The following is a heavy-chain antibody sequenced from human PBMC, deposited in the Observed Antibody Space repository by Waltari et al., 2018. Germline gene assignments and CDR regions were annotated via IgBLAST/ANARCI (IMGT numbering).Heavy chain of an antibody. CDR3: ARGLDYTYGPRAIGY. Sequence: QVHLVQSGAEVKKPGASVKVSCKASGYTFIDHNMYWVRQAPGQGLEWRGWINPNTGGTNYAQKFQGRVTMTTSLNTAYIELRSLRSDDTAMYYCARGLDYTYGPRAIGYWGQGTLVTVSS. J-gene: IGHJ4*02. D-gene: IGHD5-18*01. CDR2: INPNTGGT. V-gene: IGHV1-2*02. CDR1: GYTFIDHN.